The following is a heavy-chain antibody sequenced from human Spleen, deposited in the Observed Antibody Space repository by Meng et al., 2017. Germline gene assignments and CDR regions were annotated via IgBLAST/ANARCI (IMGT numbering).Heavy chain of an antibody. D-gene: IGHD2-21*01. CDR2: ISQGSGRT. CDR3: VRNEGYSFGA. Sequence: QVQLQESGPGLVKPSGTLSLTCVVSGGSISSRDWWSWVRQPPGKGLEWIGEISQGSGRTNYNPSLKSRVTISLDKSKNQFSLNVNSVTAADTAVYYCVRNEGYSFGAWGQGTLVTVSS. CDR1: GGSISSRDW. J-gene: IGHJ5*02. V-gene: IGHV4-4*02.